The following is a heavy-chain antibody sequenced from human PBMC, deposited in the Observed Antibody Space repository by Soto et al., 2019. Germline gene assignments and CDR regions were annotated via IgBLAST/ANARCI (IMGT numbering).Heavy chain of an antibody. CDR2: IWYDGSNK. Sequence: QVQLVESGGGVVQPGRSLRLSCAASGFTFSNYGMHWVRQAPGQGLEWVAVIWYDGSNKYYADSVKGRFTISRDNSKNTLYLQTNSLRAEYTAVYYCARDRKYSGYDAYYFDYWGQGTLVTVSS. D-gene: IGHD5-12*01. V-gene: IGHV3-33*01. CDR1: GFTFSNYG. CDR3: ARDRKYSGYDAYYFDY. J-gene: IGHJ4*02.